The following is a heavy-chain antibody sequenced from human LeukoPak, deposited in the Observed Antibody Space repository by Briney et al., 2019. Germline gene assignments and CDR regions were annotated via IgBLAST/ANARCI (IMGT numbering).Heavy chain of an antibody. V-gene: IGHV3-21*01. J-gene: IGHJ4*02. CDR1: GFTFSVYS. D-gene: IGHD6-19*01. Sequence: PGGTLRLSCAGSGFTFSVYSMSWVRQAPGKGLEWVSFISGSSSYINYADSVKGRFTISRDNAKNSVYLQMNSLRAEDTAMYYCARLPVGAVPASNYFDYWGQGTLVTVSS. CDR3: ARLPVGAVPASNYFDY. CDR2: ISGSSSYI.